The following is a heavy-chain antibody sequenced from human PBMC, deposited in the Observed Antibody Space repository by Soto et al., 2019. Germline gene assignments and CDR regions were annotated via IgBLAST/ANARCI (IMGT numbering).Heavy chain of an antibody. Sequence: ASVKVSCKASEYTFTTYDINWLRQAPGQGLEWMGWMNPTSGNTGYAQKFQGRVTMTRDTSISTAYMELSSLRSEDTAVYYCVMATADAFDFWGQGTMVTVSS. D-gene: IGHD5-12*01. CDR3: VMATADAFDF. CDR1: EYTFTTYD. J-gene: IGHJ3*01. CDR2: MNPTSGNT. V-gene: IGHV1-8*01.